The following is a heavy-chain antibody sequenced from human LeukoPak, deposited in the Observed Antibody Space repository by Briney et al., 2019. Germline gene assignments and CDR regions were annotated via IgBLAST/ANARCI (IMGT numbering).Heavy chain of an antibody. CDR1: GGSISSYY. Sequence: PSETLSLTCTVSGGSISSYYWSWIRQPPGKGLEWIGYLYYSGSTNYNPSLKSRVTISEDTSKKQFSLKLSSVTAADTAVYYCARARIDYYYDLSGYYYFDYWGQGTLVTVSS. J-gene: IGHJ4*02. D-gene: IGHD3-22*01. CDR3: ARARIDYYYDLSGYYYFDY. V-gene: IGHV4-59*01. CDR2: LYYSGST.